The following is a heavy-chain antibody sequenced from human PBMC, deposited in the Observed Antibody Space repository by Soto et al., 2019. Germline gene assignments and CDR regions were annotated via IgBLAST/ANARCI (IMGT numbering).Heavy chain of an antibody. Sequence: SETLSLTCTVSGGSISSGGYYWSWGYIYYSGSTYYNPSLKSRVTISEDTSKNQFSLKLTSVTAVDTAVYYCSRREIQGPIDYWGRGTLVTVSS. CDR1: GGSISSGGYY. J-gene: IGHJ4*02. CDR2: IYYSGST. D-gene: IGHD1-26*01. V-gene: IGHV4-31*02. CDR3: SRREIQGPIDY.